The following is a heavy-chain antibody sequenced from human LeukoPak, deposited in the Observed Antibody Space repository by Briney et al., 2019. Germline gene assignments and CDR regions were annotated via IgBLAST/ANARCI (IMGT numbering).Heavy chain of an antibody. V-gene: IGHV3-30*03. D-gene: IGHD2-15*01. CDR1: GFTFSSYW. CDR2: ISYDGSNK. J-gene: IGHJ6*02. Sequence: PGGSLRLSCAASGFTFSSYWMNWVRQAPGKGLEWVAVISYDGSNKYYADSVKGRFTISRDNSKNTLYLQMNSLRAEDTAVYYCARDLLGVSYGMDVWGQGTTVTVSS. CDR3: ARDLLGVSYGMDV.